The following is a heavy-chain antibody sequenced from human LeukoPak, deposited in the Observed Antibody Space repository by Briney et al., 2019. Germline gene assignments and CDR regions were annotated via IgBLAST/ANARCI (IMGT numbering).Heavy chain of an antibody. V-gene: IGHV4-59*01. J-gene: IGHJ6*03. CDR3: PRAVYSYGHWDYYYYMDV. CDR1: GGSIISYY. D-gene: IGHD5-18*01. CDR2: IYYSGST. Sequence: PSETLSLTCTVSGGSIISYYWSWIRQPPGKGLEWIGYIYYSGSTNYNPSLKSRVTISVDTSKNQFSLKLSSVTAADTAVYYCPRAVYSYGHWDYYYYMDVWGKGTTVTVSS.